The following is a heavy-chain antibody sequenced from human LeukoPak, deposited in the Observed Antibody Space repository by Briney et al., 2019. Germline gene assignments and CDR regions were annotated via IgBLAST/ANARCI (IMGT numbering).Heavy chain of an antibody. V-gene: IGHV3-23*01. Sequence: GGSLRLSCAVSGFTFSNYAMSWVRQAPAKGLEWVSAIDGGGGTTYYADSVKGRFTISRDNSKNTLYLQMNSLRAEDTAVYYCAKDRITMIPWDWGQGTLVTVSS. J-gene: IGHJ4*02. D-gene: IGHD3-22*01. CDR2: IDGGGGTT. CDR1: GFTFSNYA. CDR3: AKDRITMIPWD.